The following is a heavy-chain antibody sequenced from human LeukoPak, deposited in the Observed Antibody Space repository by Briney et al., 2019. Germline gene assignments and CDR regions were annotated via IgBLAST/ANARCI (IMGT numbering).Heavy chain of an antibody. Sequence: PSETLSLTCTVSGGSISSYYWSWIRQPPGKGLEWIGYIYYSGSTNYNPSLKSRVTISVDTSKNQFSLKLSSVTAADTAVYYCARSSTRAGPYYFDYWGQGTLVTVSS. D-gene: IGHD1-14*01. CDR2: IYYSGST. J-gene: IGHJ4*02. CDR3: ARSSTRAGPYYFDY. V-gene: IGHV4-59*01. CDR1: GGSISSYY.